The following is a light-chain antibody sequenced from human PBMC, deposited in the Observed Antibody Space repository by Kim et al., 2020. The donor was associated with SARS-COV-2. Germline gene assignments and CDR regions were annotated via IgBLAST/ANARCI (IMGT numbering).Light chain of an antibody. CDR2: NNN. CDR3: AAWDDRLNGWG. J-gene: IGLJ3*02. CDR1: SSNIGSNT. V-gene: IGLV1-44*01. Sequence: QSVLTQPPSASGTPGQRVTISCSGSSSNIGSNTVNWYQQVPGTAPKVVIYNNNQRPSGVPDRFSGSKSGTSASLAISGLQSEDEADYYCAAWDDRLNGWGFGGGTQLTVL.